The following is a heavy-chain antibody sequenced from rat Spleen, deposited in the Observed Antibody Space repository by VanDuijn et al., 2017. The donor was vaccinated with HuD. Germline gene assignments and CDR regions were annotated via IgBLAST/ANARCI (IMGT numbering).Heavy chain of an antibody. CDR1: GFTFSDYY. J-gene: IGHJ2*01. V-gene: IGHV5-22*01. Sequence: EVQLVESGGGLVQPGRSLKLSCAASGFTFSDYYMAWVRQAPKKGLEWVASISYEGSSTYYGDSVKGRFTISRDNAKSTLYLQMNSLRSEDTATYYCARRVYNNYYFDYWCQGVMVTVSS. CDR3: ARRVYNNYYFDY. CDR2: ISYEGSST. D-gene: IGHD1-10*01.